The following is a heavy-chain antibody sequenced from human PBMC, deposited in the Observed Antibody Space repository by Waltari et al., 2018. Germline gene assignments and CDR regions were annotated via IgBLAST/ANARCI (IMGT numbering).Heavy chain of an antibody. V-gene: IGHV3-7*01. CDR1: GFIFSDYW. D-gene: IGHD2-21*02. CDR2: IKPDGSEP. CDR3: ARYVLLQDGHYFDS. Sequence: EVQLVESGGGLVQSGGSLTLSCAASGFIFSDYWIGWVRQAPGKGLEGVANIKPDGSEPNYLGSLKSRVTISTDNAKDSVLLHVSSLRAEDTAVYYCARYVLLQDGHYFDSWGQGTLVTVSS. J-gene: IGHJ4*02.